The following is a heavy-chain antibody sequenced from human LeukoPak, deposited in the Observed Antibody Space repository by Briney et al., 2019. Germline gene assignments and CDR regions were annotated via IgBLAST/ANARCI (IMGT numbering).Heavy chain of an antibody. J-gene: IGHJ4*02. Sequence: ASVQVSCKASGYTFITYGISWVRQAPGQGLERMGWISAYNGNTDYAQKFQGRVTMTTDTSTSTAYMELRSLRSDDTAVYYCARVVITMVRGVIGFDCFDYWGQGTLVTVSS. V-gene: IGHV1-18*01. CDR3: ARVVITMVRGVIGFDCFDY. D-gene: IGHD3-10*01. CDR1: GYTFITYG. CDR2: ISAYNGNT.